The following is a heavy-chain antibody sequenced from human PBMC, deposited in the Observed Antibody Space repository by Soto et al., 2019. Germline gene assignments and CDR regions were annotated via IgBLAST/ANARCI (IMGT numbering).Heavy chain of an antibody. Sequence: SETLSLTCAVSGXSISSGGYSWCWIRQPPGKGLEWIGYIYHSGSTYYNPSLKSRVTISVDRSKNQFSLKLSSVTAADTAVYYCARASTTVTTLDYWGQGTLVTVSS. CDR1: GXSISSGGYS. CDR3: ARASTTVTTLDY. CDR2: IYHSGST. J-gene: IGHJ4*02. V-gene: IGHV4-30-2*01. D-gene: IGHD4-17*01.